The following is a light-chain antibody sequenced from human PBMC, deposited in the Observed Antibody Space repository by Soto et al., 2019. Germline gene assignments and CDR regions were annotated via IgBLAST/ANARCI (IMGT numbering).Light chain of an antibody. CDR2: LAS. V-gene: IGKV1-39*01. CDR1: QGIRSY. CDR3: QQSYSTPWT. J-gene: IGKJ1*01. Sequence: DIQLTQSPASLSASVGDRVTITCRASQGIRSYLAWYQQKPGKAPKLLIFLASTLQSGVPSRFSGSGSGTDFSLTISSLQPEDFATYYCQQSYSTPWTFGQGTKVDIK.